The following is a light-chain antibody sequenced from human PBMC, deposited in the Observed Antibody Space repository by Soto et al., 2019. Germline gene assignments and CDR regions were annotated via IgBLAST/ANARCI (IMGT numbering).Light chain of an antibody. CDR3: QQSFSTPSTWT. CDR1: QNIRNY. J-gene: IGKJ1*01. V-gene: IGKV1-39*01. Sequence: DIQMTQSPSSLSASVGDRVTITCRASQNIRNYLSWYQQKPGKAPKLLIYAAIRLHSGVPSRFSGSGSGTDFTLTISSLQPEDFATYYCQQSFSTPSTWTFGQGTKVDIK. CDR2: AAI.